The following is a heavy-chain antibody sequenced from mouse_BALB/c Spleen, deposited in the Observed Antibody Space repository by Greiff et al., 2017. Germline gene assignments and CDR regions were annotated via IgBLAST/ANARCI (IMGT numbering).Heavy chain of an antibody. CDR2: IDPENGNT. CDR3: ARLLLRLYYFDY. J-gene: IGHJ2*01. CDR1: GFNIKDYY. V-gene: IGHV14-1*02. D-gene: IGHD1-1*01. Sequence: EVQGVESGAELVRPGALVKLSCKASGFNIKDYYMHWVKQRPEQGLEWIGWIDPENGNTIYDPKFQGKASITADTSSNTAYLQLSSLTSEDTAVYYCARLLLRLYYFDYWGQGTTLTVSS.